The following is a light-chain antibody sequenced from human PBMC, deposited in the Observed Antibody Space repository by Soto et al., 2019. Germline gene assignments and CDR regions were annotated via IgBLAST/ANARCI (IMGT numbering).Light chain of an antibody. CDR3: QLLNSYPRT. CDR1: QGISSY. CDR2: AAS. V-gene: IGKV1-9*01. Sequence: DIQLTQSPSFLSASVGDRVTMTCRASQGISSYLAWYQQKPGQAPNLLIYAASTLQSGVPSRFSGSGSGTEFTLAISSLQPEDFATSYCQLLNSYPRTFVQGTKV. J-gene: IGKJ1*01.